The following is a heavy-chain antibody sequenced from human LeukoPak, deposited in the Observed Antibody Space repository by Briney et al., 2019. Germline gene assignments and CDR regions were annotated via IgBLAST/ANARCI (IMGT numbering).Heavy chain of an antibody. Sequence: SETLSLTCAVYGGSFSGYYWSWIRQPSGKGLEWIGEINHSGSTNYNPSLKSRVTISVDTSKNQFSLKLSSVTAADTAVYYCAREERNYYDSSGYTDYWGQGTLVTVSS. CDR3: AREERNYYDSSGYTDY. V-gene: IGHV4-34*01. D-gene: IGHD3-22*01. J-gene: IGHJ4*02. CDR2: INHSGST. CDR1: GGSFSGYY.